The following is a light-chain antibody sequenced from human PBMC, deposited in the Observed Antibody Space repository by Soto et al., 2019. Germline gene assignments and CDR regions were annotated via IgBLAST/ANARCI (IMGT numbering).Light chain of an antibody. CDR3: QQYSSSRLT. J-gene: IGKJ4*01. V-gene: IGKV3-20*01. CDR2: GTS. Sequence: EIVLTQSPGTLSLSPGERATLSCRASQSVSSSYFAWYQQKPGQSPRLLIYGTSTRATGIPDRFSGSGFGTDFTLTINRLEPEDFAVYYCQQYSSSRLTFGGGTKVDIK. CDR1: QSVSSSY.